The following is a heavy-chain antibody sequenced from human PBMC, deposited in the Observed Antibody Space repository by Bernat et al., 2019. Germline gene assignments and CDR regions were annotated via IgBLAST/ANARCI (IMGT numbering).Heavy chain of an antibody. V-gene: IGHV3-30-3*01. D-gene: IGHD3-10*01. CDR1: GFTFSSYA. Sequence: QVQLVESGGGVVQPGRSLRLSCAASGFTFSSYAMHWVRQAPGKGLEWVAVMSSDGSNKKHADSVKGRFTISRDDFKNTLYLEMNSLRAEDTAVYYCASPGSSGSYYAPGYYFDYWGQGTLVTVSS. J-gene: IGHJ4*02. CDR3: ASPGSSGSYYAPGYYFDY. CDR2: MSSDGSNK.